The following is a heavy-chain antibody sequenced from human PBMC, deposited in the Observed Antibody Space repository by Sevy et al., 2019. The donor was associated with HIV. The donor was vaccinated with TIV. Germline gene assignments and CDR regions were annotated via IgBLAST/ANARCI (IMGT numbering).Heavy chain of an antibody. CDR2: MNPSRGNT. J-gene: IGHJ4*02. CDR1: GYTFTTYD. D-gene: IGHD3-10*01. Sequence: ASVKVSCRTSGYTFTTYDINWVRQATGQGLEWMGWMNPSRGNTGSAQKFQGRLTMTRDTSTSTAYMELRSLESQDTAVYYCARRRGFGELLGLGYWGQGTLVTVSS. CDR3: ARRRGFGELLGLGY. V-gene: IGHV1-8*01.